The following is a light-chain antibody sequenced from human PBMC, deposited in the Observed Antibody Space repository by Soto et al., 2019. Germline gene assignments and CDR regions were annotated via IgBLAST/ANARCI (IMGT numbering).Light chain of an antibody. CDR1: QSISSW. V-gene: IGKV1-12*01. CDR3: QQADTFPIT. Sequence: IQMTQPPSTLAASVGVRVTITCRASQSISSWLAWYQQKPGKAPKLLIYAASSLQSGVPSRFSGSGYGTDFTLTISSLQPEDSAIYYCQQADTFPITFGQGTRLEI. CDR2: AAS. J-gene: IGKJ5*01.